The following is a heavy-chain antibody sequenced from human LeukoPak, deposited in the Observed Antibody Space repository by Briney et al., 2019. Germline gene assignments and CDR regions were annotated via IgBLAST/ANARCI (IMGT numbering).Heavy chain of an antibody. V-gene: IGHV3-7*01. Sequence: PGGSLRLSCAASGFTFSSYWMSWVRQAPGKGLEWVANIKEDGSDKRYAESVKGRFTISRDNAENTVYLQMNSLRAEDTAVYYCSRGNWGSSGGHCWGQGTLVTVSS. CDR2: IKEDGSDK. J-gene: IGHJ4*02. CDR3: SRGNWGSSGGHC. D-gene: IGHD7-27*01. CDR1: GFTFSSYW.